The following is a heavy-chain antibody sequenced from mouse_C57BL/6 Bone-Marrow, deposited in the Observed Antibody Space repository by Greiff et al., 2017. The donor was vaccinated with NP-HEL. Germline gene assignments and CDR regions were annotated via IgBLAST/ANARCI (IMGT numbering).Heavy chain of an antibody. CDR2: IDPSDSYT. CDR1: GYTFTSYW. J-gene: IGHJ4*01. Sequence: QVQLQQPGAELVMPGASVKLSCKASGYTFTSYWMHWVKQRPGQGLEWIGEIDPSDSYTNYNQKFKGKSTLTVDKSSSTAYMQLSSLTSEDSAVYYCASFPPTYDGNYCAMDYWGQGTSVTVSS. V-gene: IGHV1-69*01. D-gene: IGHD2-10*01. CDR3: ASFPPTYDGNYCAMDY.